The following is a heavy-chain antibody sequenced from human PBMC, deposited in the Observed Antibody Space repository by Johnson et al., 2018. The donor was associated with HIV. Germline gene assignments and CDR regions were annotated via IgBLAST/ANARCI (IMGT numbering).Heavy chain of an antibody. Sequence: VQLVESGGGVVQPGRSLRLSCAASRFTFSSYAMHWVRQAPGKGLEWVAVISYDGSNKYYADSVKGRFTISRDNSKNTLYLQMNSLRAEDAAVYYCARAYNDAFDIWGQGTMVTVSS. CDR1: RFTFSSYA. D-gene: IGHD5-24*01. J-gene: IGHJ3*02. CDR3: ARAYNDAFDI. V-gene: IGHV3-30*04. CDR2: ISYDGSNK.